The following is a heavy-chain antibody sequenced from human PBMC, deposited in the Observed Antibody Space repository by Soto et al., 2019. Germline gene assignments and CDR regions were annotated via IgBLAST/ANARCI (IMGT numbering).Heavy chain of an antibody. CDR2: IYYSGST. CDR1: GGSVTSHH. V-gene: IGHV4-59*02. CDR3: ASTIMVAFDI. J-gene: IGHJ3*02. Sequence: PSETLSLTCSVSGGSVTSHHLSWIRQPPGKGLEWIGYIYYSGSTNYNPSLKSRVTISVDTSKNQFSLKLSSVTAADTAVYYCASTIMVAFDIWGQGTMVTVSS. D-gene: IGHD2-8*01.